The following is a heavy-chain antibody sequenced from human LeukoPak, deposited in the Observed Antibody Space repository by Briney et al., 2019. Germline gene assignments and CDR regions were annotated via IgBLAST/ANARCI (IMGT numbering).Heavy chain of an antibody. D-gene: IGHD2-2*01. J-gene: IGHJ4*02. CDR3: ARDGGDIVVVPASFDY. Sequence: SGGSLRLSCAASGFTFSDYYMSWIREAPGKGLEWVSYISSSGSTIYYADSVKGRFTISRDNAKNSLYLQMNSLRAEDTAVYYCARDGGDIVVVPASFDYWGQGTLVTVSS. CDR1: GFTFSDYY. CDR2: ISSSGSTI. V-gene: IGHV3-11*04.